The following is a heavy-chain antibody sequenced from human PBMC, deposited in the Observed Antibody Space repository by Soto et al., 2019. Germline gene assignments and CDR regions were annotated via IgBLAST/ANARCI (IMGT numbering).Heavy chain of an antibody. J-gene: IGHJ5*02. CDR1: GFTFSSYS. CDR2: ISSSSSTI. Sequence: PGGSLRLSCAASGFTFSSYSMNCVRQAPGKGLEWVSYISSSSSTIYYADSVKGRFTISRDNAKNSLYLQMNSLRAEDTAVYYCARKYYDFWSGYSHTLNWFDTWGQGTLVTVSS. D-gene: IGHD3-3*01. V-gene: IGHV3-48*01. CDR3: ARKYYDFWSGYSHTLNWFDT.